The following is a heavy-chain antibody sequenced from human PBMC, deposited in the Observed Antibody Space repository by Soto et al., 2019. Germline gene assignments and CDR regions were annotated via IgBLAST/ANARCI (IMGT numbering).Heavy chain of an antibody. Sequence: QVQLVESGGGVVQPGRSLRLSCAASGFTFSSYGMHWVRQAPGKGLEWVAVIWYDGSNKYYADSVKGRFTISRDNSKNTLYLQMNSRRAEDTAVYYCAREELGYYFDYWGQGTLVTVSS. D-gene: IGHD1-26*01. CDR3: AREELGYYFDY. CDR2: IWYDGSNK. CDR1: GFTFSSYG. J-gene: IGHJ4*02. V-gene: IGHV3-33*01.